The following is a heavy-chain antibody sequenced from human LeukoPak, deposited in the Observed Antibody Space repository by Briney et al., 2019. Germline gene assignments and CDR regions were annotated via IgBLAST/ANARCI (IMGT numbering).Heavy chain of an antibody. J-gene: IGHJ4*02. Sequence: GASVKVSCKASGYTFTGYYMHWVRQAPGQGLEWMGWINPNSGGTNYAQKFQGRVTMTRDTSISTAYMELSRLRSDDTAVYYCARNYYGSSGYPDSWGQGTLVTVSS. V-gene: IGHV1-2*02. CDR2: INPNSGGT. CDR3: ARNYYGSSGYPDS. D-gene: IGHD3-22*01. CDR1: GYTFTGYY.